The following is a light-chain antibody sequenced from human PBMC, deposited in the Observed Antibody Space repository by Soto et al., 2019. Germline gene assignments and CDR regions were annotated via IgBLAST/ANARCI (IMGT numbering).Light chain of an antibody. CDR2: GAS. CDR1: QAISSN. Sequence: EIVMTQSPATLSVSRGERATLSCRANQAISSNLAWYQQRPGQAPRLLIYGASSRAPGIPDRFSGSGSGTDFTLTISRLETEDFAVFYCQQYGTSEIIFGQGTRLEI. J-gene: IGKJ5*01. V-gene: IGKV3-20*01. CDR3: QQYGTSEII.